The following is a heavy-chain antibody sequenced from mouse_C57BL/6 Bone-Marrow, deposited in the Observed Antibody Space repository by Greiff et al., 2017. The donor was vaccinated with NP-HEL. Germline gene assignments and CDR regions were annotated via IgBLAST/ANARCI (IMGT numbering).Heavy chain of an antibody. J-gene: IGHJ1*03. CDR2: IRSKSNNYAT. V-gene: IGHV10-1*01. CDR1: GFSFNTYA. Sequence: EVKLVESGGGLVQPKGSLKLSCAASGFSFNTYAMNWVRQAPGKGLEWVARIRSKSNNYATYYADSVKDRFTISRDDSESMLYLQMNNLKTEDTAMYYCVRQGYYGSSTGYFDVWGTGTTVTVSS. D-gene: IGHD1-1*01. CDR3: VRQGYYGSSTGYFDV.